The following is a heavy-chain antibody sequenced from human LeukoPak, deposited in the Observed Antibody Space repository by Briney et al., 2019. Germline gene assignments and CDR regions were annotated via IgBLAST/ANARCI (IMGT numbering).Heavy chain of an antibody. CDR3: AKCRQGFFVRDFFMDV. CDR2: ISYDGTHK. Sequence: GRSLRLSCVASGFTFSNYGIHWVRQAPDKGLEWVAVISYDGTHKFYADSVKGRFTISRDNSNNTVYLQMNSLRNEDTSIYYCAKCRQGFFVRDFFMDVWGKGTTVTISS. J-gene: IGHJ6*03. V-gene: IGHV3-30*18. D-gene: IGHD6-6*01. CDR1: GFTFSNYG.